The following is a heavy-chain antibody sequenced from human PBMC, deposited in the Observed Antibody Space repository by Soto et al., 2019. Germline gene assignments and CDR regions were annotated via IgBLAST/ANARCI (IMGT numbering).Heavy chain of an antibody. CDR3: AKGSPYSSSTVFVLHY. D-gene: IGHD6-6*01. CDR2: ISGSGGST. V-gene: IGHV3-23*01. CDR1: GFTFSSYA. J-gene: IGHJ4*02. Sequence: GGSLRLSCAASGFTFSSYAMSWVRQAPGKGLEWVSAISGSGGSTYYADSVKGRFTISRDNSKNTLYLQMNSLRAEDTAVYYCAKGSPYSSSTVFVLHYWGQGTLVTVSS.